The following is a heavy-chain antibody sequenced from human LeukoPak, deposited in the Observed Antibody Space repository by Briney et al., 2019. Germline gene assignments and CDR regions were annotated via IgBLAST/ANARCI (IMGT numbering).Heavy chain of an antibody. CDR1: GLTVSSNY. CDR2: IFSGGST. V-gene: IGHV3-53*01. Sequence: GRCLRPSCAPSGLTVSSNYISWVRHPPGEGLEWDSVIFSGGSTYYADSVKGRFTISREHSKNTLYLQMNSLRAEDTAVYYWARDHCSGGSCHLNFDYWGQGTLVTVSS. J-gene: IGHJ4*02. CDR3: ARDHCSGGSCHLNFDY. D-gene: IGHD2-15*01.